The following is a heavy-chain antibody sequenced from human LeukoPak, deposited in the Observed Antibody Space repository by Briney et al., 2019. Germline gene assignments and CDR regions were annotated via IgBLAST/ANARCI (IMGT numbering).Heavy chain of an antibody. CDR3: ARSGSDGDFDY. CDR1: GYSIGCVYY. Sequence: SETLSLTCTVSGYSIGCVYYWAWIRQPPGRGLEWIGRIYHSGSTYYNPSLKSRVTISVDTSKNQFSLKLSSLTAADTAVFYCARSGSDGDFDYWGQGTLVTVSS. CDR2: IYHSGST. V-gene: IGHV4-38-2*02. J-gene: IGHJ4*02. D-gene: IGHD3-10*01.